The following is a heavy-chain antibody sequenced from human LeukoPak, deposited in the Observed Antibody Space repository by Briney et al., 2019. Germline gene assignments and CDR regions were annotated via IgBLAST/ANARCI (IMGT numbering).Heavy chain of an antibody. V-gene: IGHV3-30-3*01. CDR1: GFTFSSYA. CDR3: ARGSGGRTIWVVVPAAQSSNYYYYGMDV. CDR2: ISHDGSNK. Sequence: GGSLRLSCAASGFTFSSYAMHWVRQAPGKGMEWVAVISHDGSNKYYADSVKGRFTISRDNSKNTLYLQMNSLRAEDTAVYYCARGSGGRTIWVVVPAAQSSNYYYYGMDVWGQGTTVTVSS. J-gene: IGHJ6*02. D-gene: IGHD2-2*01.